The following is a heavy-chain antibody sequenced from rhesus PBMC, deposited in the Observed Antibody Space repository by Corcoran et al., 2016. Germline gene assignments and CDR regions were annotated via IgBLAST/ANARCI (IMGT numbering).Heavy chain of an antibody. Sequence: VQLVESGGGLAKPGGSLRLSCAASGFTLSGYWAHWVRQAPGKGLEWISGINSAGRSTYFADSVKGRFTISRENAKNTLFLQMDGLRAEDTAVYYCAVQYSNFGGWYFDLWGPGTPITISS. CDR2: INSAGRST. CDR1: GFTLSGYW. D-gene: IGHD4-23*01. V-gene: IGHV3-14*01. J-gene: IGHJ2*01. CDR3: AVQYSNFGGWYFDL.